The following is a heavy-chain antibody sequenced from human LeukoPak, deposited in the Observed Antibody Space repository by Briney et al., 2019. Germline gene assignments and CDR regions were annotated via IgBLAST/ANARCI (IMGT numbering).Heavy chain of an antibody. D-gene: IGHD1-26*01. Sequence: SETLSLTCTVSGGSISSYYWSWIRQPDGKGLEWIGRIYTSGSTNYNPSLKSRVTMSVDTSKNQFSLKLSSVTAADTAVYYCAGYSGSYFDAFDIWGQGTMVTVSS. V-gene: IGHV4-4*07. CDR2: IYTSGST. CDR1: GGSISSYY. CDR3: AGYSGSYFDAFDI. J-gene: IGHJ3*02.